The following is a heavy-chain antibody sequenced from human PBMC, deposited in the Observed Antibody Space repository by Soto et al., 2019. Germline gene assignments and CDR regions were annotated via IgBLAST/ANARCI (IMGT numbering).Heavy chain of an antibody. CDR1: GFTFSSYA. J-gene: IGHJ4*02. V-gene: IGHV3-23*01. CDR2: VSGGGDGT. D-gene: IGHD3-3*01. Sequence: EVQLSESGGGLVQPGGSLRLSCAASGFTFSSYAMNWVRQAPGKGLEWVSSVSGGGDGTYYADSVKGRFTISRDNSKNTLYLQMNSLRAQDTAVYFCTKGPIFGVVTHYFDSWGQGTLVTVSS. CDR3: TKGPIFGVVTHYFDS.